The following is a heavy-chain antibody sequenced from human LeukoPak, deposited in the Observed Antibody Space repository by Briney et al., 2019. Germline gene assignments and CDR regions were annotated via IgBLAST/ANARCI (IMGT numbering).Heavy chain of an antibody. Sequence: GASVTVSRKTSGYTFTSYGVSWVRQAPGQGLEWMGWTSTYNYKTNYAQKFRGRVTLTKDTSTSTVYMELRSLRADDAAIYYCTRQVDTNMALPDYWGQGTLVTVSS. D-gene: IGHD5-18*01. CDR1: GYTFTSYG. J-gene: IGHJ4*02. CDR2: TSTYNYKT. V-gene: IGHV1-18*01. CDR3: TRQVDTNMALPDY.